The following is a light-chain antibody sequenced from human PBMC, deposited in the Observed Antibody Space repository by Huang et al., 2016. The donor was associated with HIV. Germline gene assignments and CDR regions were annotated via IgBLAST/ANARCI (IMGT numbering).Light chain of an antibody. Sequence: DIQMTQSPSSLSASVGDRVTITCRASQSISSYLNWYQQKPGKAPKLLIYAASSLQSRVPSRFSGSGSGTDFTLTISSLQPEDFATYYCQQSYSIPPWTFGQGTKVEIK. V-gene: IGKV1-39*01. CDR1: QSISSY. J-gene: IGKJ1*01. CDR3: QQSYSIPPWT. CDR2: AAS.